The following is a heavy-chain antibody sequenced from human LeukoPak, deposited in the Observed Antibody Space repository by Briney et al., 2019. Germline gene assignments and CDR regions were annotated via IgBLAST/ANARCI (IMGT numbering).Heavy chain of an antibody. J-gene: IGHJ4*02. CDR2: IYYSGST. D-gene: IGHD2-15*01. V-gene: IGHV4-59*01. CDR1: GGSISSYY. Sequence: SETLSLTCTVSGGSISSYYWSWIRQPPGKGLEWIGYIYYSGSTNYNPSLKSRVTISVDTSKNQFSLKLSSVTAADTAVYYCAREGKCSGGSCYSFDHWGQGTLVTVSS. CDR3: AREGKCSGGSCYSFDH.